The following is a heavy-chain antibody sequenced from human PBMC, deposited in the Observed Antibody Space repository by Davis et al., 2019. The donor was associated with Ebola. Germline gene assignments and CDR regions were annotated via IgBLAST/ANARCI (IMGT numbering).Heavy chain of an antibody. V-gene: IGHV4-34*01. J-gene: IGHJ6*02. CDR1: GGSFSGYY. CDR2: INHSGST. D-gene: IGHD3-10*01. CDR3: ARDGWSYYGMDV. Sequence: ESLKISCAVYGGSFSGYYWSWIRQPPGKGLEWIGEINHSGSTNYNPSLKSRVTISVDTSKNQFSLKLSSVTAADTAVYYCARDGWSYYGMDVWGQGTTVTVSS.